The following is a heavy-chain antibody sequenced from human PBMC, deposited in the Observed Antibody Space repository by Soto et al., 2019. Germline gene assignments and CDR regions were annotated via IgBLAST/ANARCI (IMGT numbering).Heavy chain of an antibody. J-gene: IGHJ6*02. V-gene: IGHV4-39*01. Sequence: SETLSLTCTVSGGSISSSSYYWGWIRQPPGKGLEWIGNVYYSGSTYYNPSLKSRVTISVDTSKNQFSLRLRSVTAADPEVYSCPSLAGFKVMDLWGQGTTVTVPS. D-gene: IGHD3-10*01. CDR1: GGSISSSSYY. CDR2: VYYSGST. CDR3: PSLAGFKVMDL.